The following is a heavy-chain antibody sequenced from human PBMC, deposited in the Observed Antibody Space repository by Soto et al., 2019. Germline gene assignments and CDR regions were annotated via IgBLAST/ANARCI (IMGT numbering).Heavy chain of an antibody. CDR3: AKDWFAVAGRSLDY. V-gene: IGHV3-30*18. CDR2: ISYDGSNK. Sequence: GGSLRLSCAASGFTFSSYGMHWVRQAPGKGLEWVAVISYDGSNKYYADSVKGRFTISRDNSKNTLYLQMNSLRAEDTAVYYCAKDWFAVAGRSLDYWGQGTLVTVSS. D-gene: IGHD6-19*01. CDR1: GFTFSSYG. J-gene: IGHJ4*02.